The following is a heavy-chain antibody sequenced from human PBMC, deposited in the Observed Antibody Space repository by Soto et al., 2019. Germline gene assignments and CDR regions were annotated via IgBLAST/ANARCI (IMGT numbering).Heavy chain of an antibody. CDR1: GYTFTSYG. Sequence: QVQLVQSGAEVKKPGASVKVSCKASGYTFTSYGISWVRQAPGQGLEWMGWISAYNGNTNYAQKLQGRVTMTTDTSTSTAYMELRSLRSDDTAVYYCARTDIPTRTLDRFWSGYYQTGPIDYWGQGTLVTVSS. V-gene: IGHV1-18*04. CDR2: ISAYNGNT. D-gene: IGHD3-3*01. CDR3: ARTDIPTRTLDRFWSGYYQTGPIDY. J-gene: IGHJ4*02.